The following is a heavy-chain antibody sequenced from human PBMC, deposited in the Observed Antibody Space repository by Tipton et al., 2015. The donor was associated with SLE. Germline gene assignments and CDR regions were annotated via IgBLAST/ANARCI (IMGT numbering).Heavy chain of an antibody. J-gene: IGHJ4*02. Sequence: TLSLTCTVSSGSISSRYWTWIRQPPGRGLEWIGSIYYTGKTYNSPSLKSRLSISVDTSKDQFSLKLTSVSAADTAMYYCAAATGNFDSWGQGPLVTVSS. CDR1: SGSISSRY. CDR3: AAATGNFDS. V-gene: IGHV4-59*11. CDR2: IYYTGKT. D-gene: IGHD6-13*01.